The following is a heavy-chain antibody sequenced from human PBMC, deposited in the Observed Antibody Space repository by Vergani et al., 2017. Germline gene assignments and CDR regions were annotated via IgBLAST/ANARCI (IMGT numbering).Heavy chain of an antibody. V-gene: IGHV3-33*08. CDR3: AREGYYGSGGRFVDYYGMDV. CDR1: GFTFSSYG. Sequence: QVQLVESGGGVVQPGRSLRLSCAASGFTFSSYGMHWVRQAPGKGLEWVAVIWYDGSNKYYADSVKGRFTISRDNSKNTLYLQMNSLRAEDTAVYYCAREGYYGSGGRFVDYYGMDVWGQGTTVTVSS. D-gene: IGHD3-10*01. CDR2: IWYDGSNK. J-gene: IGHJ6*02.